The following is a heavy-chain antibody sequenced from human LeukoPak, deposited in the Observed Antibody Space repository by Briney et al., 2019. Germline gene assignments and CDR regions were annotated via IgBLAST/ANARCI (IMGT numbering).Heavy chain of an antibody. V-gene: IGHV3-23*01. CDR1: GFTFSSYA. CDR2: IGGSGSTT. J-gene: IGHJ3*02. CDR3: AKVLTGSPPWRGAFDI. D-gene: IGHD2-15*01. Sequence: GGSVRLPCAASGFTFSSYAMNWVRQAPGKGLAWVSAIGGSGSTTYNADSMEGRFTISRDNSKNTLYLQMNSLRAEDTAVYYCAKVLTGSPPWRGAFDIWGQGTMVTVSS.